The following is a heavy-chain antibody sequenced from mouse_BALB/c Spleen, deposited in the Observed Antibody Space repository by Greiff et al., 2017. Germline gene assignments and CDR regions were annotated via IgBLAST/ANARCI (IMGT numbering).Heavy chain of an antibody. J-gene: IGHJ1*01. CDR1: GFAFSSYD. V-gene: IGHV5-12-1*01. Sequence: EVKLVESGGGLVKPGGSLKLSCAASGFAFSSYDMSWVRQTPEKRLEWVAYISSGGGSTYYPDTVKGRFTISRDNAKNTLYLQMSSLKSEDTAMYYCARDYGNSYWYFDVWGAGTTVTVSS. CDR2: ISSGGGST. CDR3: ARDYGNSYWYFDV. D-gene: IGHD2-1*01.